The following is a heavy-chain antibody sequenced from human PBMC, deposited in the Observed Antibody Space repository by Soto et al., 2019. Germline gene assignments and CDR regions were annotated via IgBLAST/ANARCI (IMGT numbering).Heavy chain of an antibody. D-gene: IGHD3-10*01. J-gene: IGHJ6*03. V-gene: IGHV3-23*01. CDR3: AKTGRYYYGSGSYYKRYYYYYMDV. Sequence: EVQLLESGGGLVQPGGSLRLSCAASGFTFSSYAMSWVRQAPGKGLEWVSAISGSGGSTSYADSVKGRFTISRDNSKNTLYLQMNSLRAEDTAVYYFAKTGRYYYGSGSYYKRYYYYYMDVWGEGTTVTVSS. CDR1: GFTFSSYA. CDR2: ISGSGGST.